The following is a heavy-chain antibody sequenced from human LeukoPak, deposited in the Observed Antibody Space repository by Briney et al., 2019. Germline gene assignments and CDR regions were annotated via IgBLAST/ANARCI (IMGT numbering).Heavy chain of an antibody. V-gene: IGHV3-53*01. CDR3: ARAQAGYAISD. Sequence: GGSLRLSCAASGFTFSNSAMSWVRQAPGKGLEWVSVIYSGGSTYYADSVKGRFTISRDNSKNTLYLQMNSLRAEDTAVYYCARAQAGYAISDWGQGTLVTVSS. D-gene: IGHD2-8*01. J-gene: IGHJ4*02. CDR1: GFTFSNSA. CDR2: IYSGGST.